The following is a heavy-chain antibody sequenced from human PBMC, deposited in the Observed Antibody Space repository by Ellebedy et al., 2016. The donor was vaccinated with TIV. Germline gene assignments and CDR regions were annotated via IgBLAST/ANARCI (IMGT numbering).Heavy chain of an antibody. CDR3: AAQSRDFVWDGDY. D-gene: IGHD3-16*01. Sequence: SETLSLTCAVSGASFRSSTYYWGWIRQPPGKGLEWIGSVYYGGSTYYNPSLRSRLTITIDTSKNQFSLKVKSVTAADTAVDYCAAQSRDFVWDGDYWGQGGLVNVS. CDR1: GASFRSSTYY. CDR2: VYYGGST. V-gene: IGHV4-39*07. J-gene: IGHJ4*02.